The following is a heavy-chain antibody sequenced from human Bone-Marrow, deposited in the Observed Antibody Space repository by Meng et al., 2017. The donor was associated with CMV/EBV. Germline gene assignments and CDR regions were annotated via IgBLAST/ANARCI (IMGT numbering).Heavy chain of an antibody. CDR1: GGSISSYY. V-gene: IGHV4-59*06. D-gene: IGHD3-3*01. CDR3: ASERSGDFWSGRGYFDY. Sequence: SEPLSLTCTVSGGSISSYYWSWIRQPPGKGLEWIGYIYYSGSTYYNPSLKSRVTISVDTSKYQFSLKLSSVTAADTAVYYCASERSGDFWSGRGYFDYWGQGTLVTVSS. J-gene: IGHJ4*02. CDR2: IYYSGST.